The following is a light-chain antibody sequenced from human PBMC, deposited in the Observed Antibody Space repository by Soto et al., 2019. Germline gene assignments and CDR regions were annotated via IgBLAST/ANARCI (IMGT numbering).Light chain of an antibody. J-gene: IGKJ1*01. CDR1: QGIGTD. V-gene: IGKV1-17*01. CDR2: AAS. CDR3: LQHNSYPRT. Sequence: DIQMTQSPSSLSAYVGDRVTITCRASQGIGTDLGWYQQKPGKAPKCLIYAASSLQSGVPSRFSGSGSGTEFTLTISSLQPEDFATYYCLQHNSYPRTFGQGTKVDIK.